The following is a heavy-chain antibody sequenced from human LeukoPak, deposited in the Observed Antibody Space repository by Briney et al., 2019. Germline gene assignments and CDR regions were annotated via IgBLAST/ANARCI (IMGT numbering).Heavy chain of an antibody. CDR1: GDSISSGLYY. D-gene: IGHD2-21*02. V-gene: IGHV4-39*07. CDR2: IYYSGST. CDR3: ARGPVVVVTDAFDI. J-gene: IGHJ3*02. Sequence: PSETLSLTCTVSGDSISSGLYYWGWIRRTPGKGLEWIGSIYYSGSTFYNPSLKSRVTISVDTSKNQFSLKLSSVTAADTAVYYCARGPVVVVTDAFDIWGQGTMVTVSS.